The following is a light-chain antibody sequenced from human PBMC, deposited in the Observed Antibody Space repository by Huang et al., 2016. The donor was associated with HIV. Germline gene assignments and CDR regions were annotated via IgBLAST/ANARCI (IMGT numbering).Light chain of an antibody. J-gene: IGKJ3*01. V-gene: IGKV3-15*01. CDR3: QQYNNWPPVT. CDR1: QSVSSN. CDR2: EAS. Sequence: EIVMTQSPATLSVSPGERATLSCRASQSVSSNLAWYQQKPGQDHRLLIYEASSRATGIPARCSGSGSGTEFTLTLRSLHSEDFAVYYCQQYNNWPPVTFGPGTKVDIK.